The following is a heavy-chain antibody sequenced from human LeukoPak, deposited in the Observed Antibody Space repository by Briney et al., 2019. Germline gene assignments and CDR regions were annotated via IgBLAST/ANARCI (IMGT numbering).Heavy chain of an antibody. CDR3: ARDGILTTNDY. V-gene: IGHV3-30*03. J-gene: IGHJ4*02. D-gene: IGHD3-9*01. Sequence: GGSLRLSCAASGFTFSSYGMHWVRQAPGKGLEWVAVISYDGSNKYYADSVKGRFTISRDNSKNTLYLQMNSLRAEDTAVYYCARDGILTTNDYWGQGTLVTVSS. CDR2: ISYDGSNK. CDR1: GFTFSSYG.